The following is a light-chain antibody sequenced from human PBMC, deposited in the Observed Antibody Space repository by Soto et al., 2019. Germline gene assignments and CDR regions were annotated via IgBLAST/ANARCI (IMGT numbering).Light chain of an antibody. V-gene: IGKV1-39*01. CDR3: QQRKSYPLT. CDR2: AAS. J-gene: IGKJ4*01. CDR1: QSISSY. Sequence: DIQMTQSPSSLSASVGDRVTITCRASQSISSYLNWYQQKPGKAPKLLIYAASSLQSGVPSRFSGSGSGTDFTLTISSLQPEDFATYYCQQRKSYPLTFGGGTKVDIK.